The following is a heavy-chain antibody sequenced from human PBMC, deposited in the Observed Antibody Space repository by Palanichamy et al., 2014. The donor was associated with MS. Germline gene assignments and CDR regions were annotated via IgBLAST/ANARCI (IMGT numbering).Heavy chain of an antibody. V-gene: IGHV3-30*02. J-gene: IGHJ4*02. Sequence: QVQLVESGGRVAQPGGSLRLSCAASGLSFSIHGMHWVRQAPGRGELEWVAFIRYHGNDANYADSVRGRFGVSRDNSKNTMDLQMNSLRVEDTGVYYCAKDEGTTMSEGIDYWGRGTLVIVSS. CDR1: GLSFSIHG. CDR2: IRYHGNDA. D-gene: IGHD1-1*01. CDR3: AKDEGTTMSEGIDY.